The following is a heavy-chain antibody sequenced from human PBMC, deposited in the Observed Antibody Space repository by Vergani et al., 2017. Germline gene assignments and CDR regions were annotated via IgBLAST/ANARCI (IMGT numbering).Heavy chain of an antibody. Sequence: QMQLVQSGAEVKKTGSSVKVSCKASGYTFTYRYLHWVRQAPGQALEWMGWITPFNGNTNYAQKFQDRVTITRDRSMSTAYMELSSLRSEDTAMYYCARGGWGSVFDYWGQGTLVTVSS. J-gene: IGHJ4*02. CDR2: ITPFNGNT. CDR3: ARGGWGSVFDY. V-gene: IGHV1-45*02. CDR1: GYTFTYRY. D-gene: IGHD6-19*01.